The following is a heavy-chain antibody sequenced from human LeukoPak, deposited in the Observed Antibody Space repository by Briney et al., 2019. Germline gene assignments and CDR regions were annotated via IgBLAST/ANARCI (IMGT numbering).Heavy chain of an antibody. D-gene: IGHD3-22*01. J-gene: IGHJ5*02. CDR3: ARGTMMVGP. V-gene: IGHV4-59*01. Sequence: SETLSLTCTVSGGSIGSYYWSWIRQPPGKGLEWVGYINYSGTTNYNPSLKSRVNMSVDTSKNQFSLKLSSVTAADTAVYYCARGTMMVGPWGQGTQVTVSS. CDR1: GGSIGSYY. CDR2: INYSGTT.